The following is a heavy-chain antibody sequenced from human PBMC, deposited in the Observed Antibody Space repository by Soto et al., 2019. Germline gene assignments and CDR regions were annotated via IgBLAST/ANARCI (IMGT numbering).Heavy chain of an antibody. CDR3: ARRIVRGVITKYNWFDP. CDR1: GGSISSYY. V-gene: IGHV4-59*08. J-gene: IGHJ5*02. CDR2: IYYSGST. D-gene: IGHD3-10*01. Sequence: SETLSLTCTVSGGSISSYYWSWIRQPPGKGLEWIGYIYYSGSTNYNPSLKSRVTISVDTSKNQFSLRLSSLTAADTAVYYCARRIVRGVITKYNWFDPWGQGTLVTVSS.